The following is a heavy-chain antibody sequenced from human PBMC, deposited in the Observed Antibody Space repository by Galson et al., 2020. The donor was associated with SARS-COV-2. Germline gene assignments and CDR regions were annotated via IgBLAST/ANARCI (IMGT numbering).Heavy chain of an antibody. V-gene: IGHV5-51*01. D-gene: IGHD3-22*01. CDR3: ARRRDYGGDYYDSSGYYLDY. Sequence: HGESLKISCKGSGYSFTSYWIGWVRQMPGKGLEWMGIIYPGDSDTRYSPSFQGQVTISADKSISTAYLQWSSLKASDTAMYYCARRRDYGGDYYDSSGYYLDYWGQGTLVTVSS. CDR2: IYPGDSDT. J-gene: IGHJ4*02. CDR1: GYSFTSYW.